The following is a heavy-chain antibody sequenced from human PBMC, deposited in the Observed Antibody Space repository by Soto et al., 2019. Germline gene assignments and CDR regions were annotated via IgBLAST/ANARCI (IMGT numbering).Heavy chain of an antibody. CDR1: GGSISSSHC. J-gene: IGHJ3*01. V-gene: IGHV4-4*02. CDR2: ISHSGTS. Sequence: QVQLQESGPGLVKPSGTLSLTCAVSGGSISSSHCWTWVRQSPGKGLEYIGEISHSGTSNSNPSLESRVTLSVDRFKNHFSLTLTSVTAADTAVYYCARVVLSITRGAFDAWGQGTPVIVSS. CDR3: ARVVLSITRGAFDA. D-gene: IGHD1-20*01.